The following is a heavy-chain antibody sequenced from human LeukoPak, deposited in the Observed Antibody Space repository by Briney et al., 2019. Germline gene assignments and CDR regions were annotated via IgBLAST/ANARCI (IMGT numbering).Heavy chain of an antibody. D-gene: IGHD1-7*01. V-gene: IGHV4-39*01. CDR3: ARHGNWNYGPYFFDY. CDR2: IYYSGST. Sequence: PSETLSLTCTVSGGSISSSSYYWGWIRQPPGKGLEWIGSIYYSGSTYYNPSLKSRVTISVDTSKNQFSLKLSSVTAADTAVYYCARHGNWNYGPYFFDYWGQGTLVTVSS. CDR1: GGSISSSSYY. J-gene: IGHJ4*02.